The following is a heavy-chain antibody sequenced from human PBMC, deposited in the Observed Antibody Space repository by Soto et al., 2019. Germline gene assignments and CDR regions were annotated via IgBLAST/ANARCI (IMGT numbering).Heavy chain of an antibody. CDR3: ARGRYGDY. V-gene: IGHV1-18*01. CDR2: ISAHNAKT. CDR1: GYTFTSYG. D-gene: IGHD1-1*01. J-gene: IGHJ4*02. Sequence: QVHLVQSGAEVKKPGASVKVSCKASGYTFTSYGITWVRQAPGQGLEWMGWISAHNAKTDYAQKLQGRVIVTRATSTRTAYMELRSLISDDTAVYYCARGRYGDYWGQGALVTVSS.